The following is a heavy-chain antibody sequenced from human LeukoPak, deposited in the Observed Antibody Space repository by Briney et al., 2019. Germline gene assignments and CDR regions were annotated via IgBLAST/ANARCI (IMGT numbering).Heavy chain of an antibody. D-gene: IGHD6-19*01. CDR1: GGSISSYY. Sequence: SSETLSLTCTVSGGSISSYYWGWIRQPPGKGLEWIGSIYHSGSTYYNPSLKSRVTISVDTSKNQFSLKLSSVTAADTAVYYCARVLPVIAVGFDYWGQGTLVTVSS. CDR3: ARVLPVIAVGFDY. CDR2: IYHSGST. V-gene: IGHV4-38-2*02. J-gene: IGHJ4*02.